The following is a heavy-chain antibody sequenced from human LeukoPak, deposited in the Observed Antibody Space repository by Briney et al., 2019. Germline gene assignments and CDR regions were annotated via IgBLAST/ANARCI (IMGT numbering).Heavy chain of an antibody. CDR1: GGSISSYY. J-gene: IGHJ4*02. V-gene: IGHV4-59*01. CDR3: ARARGYSYGYPFDY. Sequence: PSETLSLTCTVSGGSISSYYWSWIRQPPGKGLEWIGYIYYSGSPNYNPSLKSRVTISVDTSKNQFSLKLSSVTAADTAVYYCARARGYSYGYPFDYWGQGTLVTVSS. D-gene: IGHD5-18*01. CDR2: IYYSGSP.